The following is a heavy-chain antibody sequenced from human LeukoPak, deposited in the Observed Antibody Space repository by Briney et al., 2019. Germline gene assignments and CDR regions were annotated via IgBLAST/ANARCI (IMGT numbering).Heavy chain of an antibody. V-gene: IGHV4-34*01. D-gene: IGHD6-19*01. CDR2: INHGGST. CDR3: ARGLEEQWLVILRWFDP. J-gene: IGHJ5*02. CDR1: GGSFSGYY. Sequence: SETLSLTCAVYGGSFSGYYWSWIRQPPGKGLEWIGEINHGGSTNYNPSLKSRVTISVDTSKNQFSLKLSSVTAADTAVYYCARGLEEQWLVILRWFDPWGQGTLVTVSS.